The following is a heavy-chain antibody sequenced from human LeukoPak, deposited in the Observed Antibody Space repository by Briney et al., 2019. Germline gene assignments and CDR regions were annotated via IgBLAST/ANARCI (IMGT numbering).Heavy chain of an antibody. CDR2: INPNSGGA. CDR1: GYTFTSYY. V-gene: IGHV1-2*02. CDR3: ARGVTARGFYYYMDI. J-gene: IGHJ6*03. D-gene: IGHD2-21*02. Sequence: ASVKVSCKASGYTFTSYYMHWLRQAPGQGLEWMGWINPNSGGADYAQKFQGRVTMTRDTSISTAYMELSSLRPDDTAVYSCARGVTARGFYYYMDIWGNGTTVTISS.